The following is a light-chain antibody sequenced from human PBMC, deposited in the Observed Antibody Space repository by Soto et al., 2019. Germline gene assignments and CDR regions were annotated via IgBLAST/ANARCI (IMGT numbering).Light chain of an antibody. J-gene: IGLJ1*01. CDR1: SGDIGSYNR. CDR2: EVT. Sequence: QSVLTQPASVSGSPGQSITISCTGTSGDIGSYNRVSWYQQHPGKAPKLIIYEVTDRPSGVSNRFSGPKSGNTASLTISGLQAEDEAEYYCSSYTNINTRACVFGTGTKVTAL. V-gene: IGLV2-14*01. CDR3: SSYTNINTRACV.